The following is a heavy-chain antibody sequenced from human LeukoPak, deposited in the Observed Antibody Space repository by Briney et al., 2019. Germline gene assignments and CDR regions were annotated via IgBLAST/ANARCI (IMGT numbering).Heavy chain of an antibody. D-gene: IGHD1-26*01. V-gene: IGHV3-11*04. J-gene: IGHJ4*02. CDR2: ISSSGSTI. CDR3: VRDRGSYRPIDY. Sequence: PGGSLRLSCAASGFTFSDYYMSWIRQAPGKGLEWVSYISSSGSTIYYADSVKGRFTISRDNAENSLYLEMNSLRVEGTAIYYCVRDRGSYRPIDYWGQGTLVTVSS. CDR1: GFTFSDYY.